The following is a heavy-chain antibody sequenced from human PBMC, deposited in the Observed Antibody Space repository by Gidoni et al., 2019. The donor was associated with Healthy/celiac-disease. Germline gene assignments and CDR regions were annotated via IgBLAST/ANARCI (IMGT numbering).Heavy chain of an antibody. V-gene: IGHV4-34*01. CDR1: GGSFSGYY. Sequence: QVQLQQWCAGLLKPSETLSLTCAVYGGSFSGYYWCWTRQPPGKGLEWFGEINHIGSTNYNTSLKSRVTISVNTSKNQFSLKLSSVTAAETAVYYCARGRGRPGYCSSTSCSTRSYYYYYMDVWGKGTTVTVSS. D-gene: IGHD2-2*01. J-gene: IGHJ6*03. CDR2: INHIGST. CDR3: ARGRGRPGYCSSTSCSTRSYYYYYMDV.